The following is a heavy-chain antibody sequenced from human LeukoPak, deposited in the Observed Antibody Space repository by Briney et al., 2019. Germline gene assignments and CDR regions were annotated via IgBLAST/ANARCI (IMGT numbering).Heavy chain of an antibody. J-gene: IGHJ6*03. CDR1: GGTFSSYA. D-gene: IGHD3-10*01. Sequence: ASVKVSCKASGGTFSSYAISWVRQAPGQGLEWMGLINPSGGSTNYAQKFQGRVTMTRDTSTSTVYMELSSLRSEDTAMYYCARGPSITMVRGGQWYYYMDVWGKGTTVTISS. CDR3: ARGPSITMVRGGQWYYYMDV. CDR2: INPSGGST. V-gene: IGHV1-46*01.